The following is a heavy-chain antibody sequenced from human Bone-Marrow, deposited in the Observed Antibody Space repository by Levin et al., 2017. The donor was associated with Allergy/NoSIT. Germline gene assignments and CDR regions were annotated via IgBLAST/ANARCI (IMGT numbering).Heavy chain of an antibody. CDR3: TTLTGWSPY. J-gene: IGHJ4*02. D-gene: IGHD6-19*01. CDR2: IKSKADGGTR. Sequence: LSLTCAASGFTFSDAWMSWVRQAPGKGLEWVGRIKSKADGGTRDYAAPVKDRFFILRDDSKNTLYLQMNGLKSEDTAMYYCTTLTGWSPYWGQGNLVIVSS. V-gene: IGHV3-15*01. CDR1: GFTFSDAW.